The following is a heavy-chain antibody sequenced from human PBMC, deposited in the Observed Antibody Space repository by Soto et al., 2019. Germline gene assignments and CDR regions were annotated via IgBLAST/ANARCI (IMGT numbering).Heavy chain of an antibody. J-gene: IGHJ4*02. D-gene: IGHD2-15*01. Sequence: EVQLLESGGGLVQPGGSLRLSCAASGFTLSNYAMSWVRQAPGKGLEWVATIRGSGGRIYYADSVKGRFTISRDNSKNKLSLQMSGQSATDTAVYDYGNADRVEGPLVDSWGQGTLVTVSS. CDR1: GFTLSNYA. CDR3: GNADRVEGPLVDS. V-gene: IGHV3-23*01. CDR2: IRGSGGRI.